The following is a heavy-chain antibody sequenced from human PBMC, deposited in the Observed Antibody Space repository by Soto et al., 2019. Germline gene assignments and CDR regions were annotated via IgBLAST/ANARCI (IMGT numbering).Heavy chain of an antibody. Sequence: PSETLSLTCGVYGGSFTAYQWNWIRQSPGQGLEWIGEINHSGTTKYNPSLASRINLSVDTSKKQFSLKMFSVTAADTAIYYCARGWRFDPWGQGNQVTVSS. J-gene: IGHJ5*02. CDR1: GGSFTAYQ. CDR2: INHSGTT. V-gene: IGHV4-34*01. D-gene: IGHD1-1*01. CDR3: ARGWRFDP.